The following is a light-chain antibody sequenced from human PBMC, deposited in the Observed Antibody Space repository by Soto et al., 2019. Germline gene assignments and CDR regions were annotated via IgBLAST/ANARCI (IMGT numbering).Light chain of an antibody. J-gene: IGLJ2*01. CDR2: GNS. V-gene: IGLV1-40*01. CDR3: QSYDSSLSGSV. CDR1: RSNIGAGYD. Sequence: QSVLTQPPSMSGAPGQRVTISCTGSRSNIGAGYDVHWYQQLPGTAPKLLIYGNSNRPSGVPDRFSGSKSGTSASLAITGLQAEDEADYHCQSYDSSLSGSVFGGGTKLTVL.